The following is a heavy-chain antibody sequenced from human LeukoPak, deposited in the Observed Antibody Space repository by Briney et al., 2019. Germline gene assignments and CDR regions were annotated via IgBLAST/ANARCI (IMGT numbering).Heavy chain of an antibody. J-gene: IGHJ2*01. CDR3: ARVYYSRSYDYWYFDL. CDR1: GGSIRSYY. V-gene: IGHV4-59*01. D-gene: IGHD6-13*01. CDR2: IYYSGNT. Sequence: PSETLSLTCSVSGGSIRSYYWTWIRQPPGKGLEGIGYIYYSGNTNYNPSLKSRVTISVDTSKNQFSLKLSSVSAADTAVYYCARVYYSRSYDYWYFDLWGRGTLVTVSS.